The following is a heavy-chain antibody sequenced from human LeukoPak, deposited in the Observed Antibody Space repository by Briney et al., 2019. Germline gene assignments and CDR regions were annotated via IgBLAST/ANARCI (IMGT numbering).Heavy chain of an antibody. V-gene: IGHV3-7*01. CDR1: GFTFSSYW. CDR2: IKQDGSEK. D-gene: IGHD5-18*01. CDR3: ARGGRYSPFDC. Sequence: GGSLRLSCAASGFTFSSYWMSWVRQAPGKGLEWVANIKQDGSEKYYVDSVKGRFTISRDNAKNSLYLQVNSLRAEDTAVYYCARGGRYSPFDCWGQGTLVTVSS. J-gene: IGHJ4*02.